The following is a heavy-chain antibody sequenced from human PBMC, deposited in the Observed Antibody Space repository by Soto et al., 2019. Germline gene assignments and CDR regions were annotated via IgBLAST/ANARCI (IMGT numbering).Heavy chain of an antibody. CDR3: ARGYCSGGSCYRFNFDY. CDR2: IIPIFGTA. V-gene: IGHV1-69*13. CDR1: GGTYSRYA. D-gene: IGHD2-15*01. J-gene: IGHJ4*02. Sequence: GASVKGSCKTSGGTYSRYASSWVRQANGQGLEWMGGIIPIFGTANYAQKFQGRVTITADESTSTAYMELSSLRSEDTAVYYCARGYCSGGSCYRFNFDYWGQGTLVTVSS.